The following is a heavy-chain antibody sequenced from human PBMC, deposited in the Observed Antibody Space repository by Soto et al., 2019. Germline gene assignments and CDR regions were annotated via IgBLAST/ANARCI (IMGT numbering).Heavy chain of an antibody. CDR1: GFTFSSYG. Sequence: GGSLRLSCAASGFTFSSYGMHWVRQAPGKGLEWVAVISYDGSNKYYADSVKGRFTISRDNSKNTLYLQMNSLRAEDTAVYYCAKGQARGPYYYGMDVWGQGTTVTVSS. CDR2: ISYDGSNK. CDR3: AKGQARGPYYYGMDV. V-gene: IGHV3-30*18. J-gene: IGHJ6*02.